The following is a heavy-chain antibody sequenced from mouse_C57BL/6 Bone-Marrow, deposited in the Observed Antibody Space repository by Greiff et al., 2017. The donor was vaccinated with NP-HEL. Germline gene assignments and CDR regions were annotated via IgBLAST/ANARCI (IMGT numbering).Heavy chain of an antibody. Sequence: VKLVESGAELVRPGASVTLSCKASGYTFTDYEMHWVKQTPVHGLEWIGAIDPETGGTAYNQKFKGKAILTADKSSSTAYMELRSLTSEDSAVYYCTRCDYWGQGTTLTVSS. J-gene: IGHJ2*01. CDR3: TRCDY. V-gene: IGHV1-15*01. CDR1: GYTFTDYE. CDR2: IDPETGGT.